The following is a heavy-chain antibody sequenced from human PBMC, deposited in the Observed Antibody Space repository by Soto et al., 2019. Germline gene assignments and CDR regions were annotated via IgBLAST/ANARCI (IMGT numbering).Heavy chain of an antibody. CDR3: AIVVVVAARTTRQYYFDY. V-gene: IGHV1-18*01. D-gene: IGHD2-15*01. J-gene: IGHJ4*02. Sequence: ASVKVSCKASGYTFTSYGISWVRQAPGQGLEWMGWISAYNGNTNYAQKLQGRVTMTTDTSTSTAYMELRSLRSDDTAVYYCAIVVVVAARTTRQYYFDYWGQGTLVTVSS. CDR2: ISAYNGNT. CDR1: GYTFTSYG.